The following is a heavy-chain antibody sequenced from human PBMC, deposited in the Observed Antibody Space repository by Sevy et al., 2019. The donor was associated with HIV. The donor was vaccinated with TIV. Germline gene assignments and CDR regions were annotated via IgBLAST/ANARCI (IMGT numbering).Heavy chain of an antibody. CDR1: GFTFSDYY. Sequence: GGSLRLSCAASGFTFSDYYMSWIRQAPVKGLEWVSYVRGSGGTIYYADSVKGRFTISRDNAKNSLYLQMNSLRAEDTAVYYCASHSKIISVAGTIYFQHWGQGTLVTVSS. V-gene: IGHV3-11*01. CDR2: VRGSGGTI. D-gene: IGHD6-19*01. J-gene: IGHJ1*01. CDR3: ASHSKIISVAGTIYFQH.